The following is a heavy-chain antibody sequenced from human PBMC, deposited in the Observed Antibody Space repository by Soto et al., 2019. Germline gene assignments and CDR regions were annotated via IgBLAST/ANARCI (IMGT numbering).Heavy chain of an antibody. J-gene: IGHJ3*02. V-gene: IGHV3-48*03. D-gene: IGHD5-12*01. CDR3: TKEKSVMYSGYDAFDI. Sequence: GGSLRLSCAASGFASHNYEMNWVRQAPGKGLEWVANINSGASRKLYTDSVKGRFAISRDDVKNVLYLEMNSLRAEDTAVYYCTKEKSVMYSGYDAFDIWGQGTMVTVSS. CDR2: INSGASRK. CDR1: GFASHNYE.